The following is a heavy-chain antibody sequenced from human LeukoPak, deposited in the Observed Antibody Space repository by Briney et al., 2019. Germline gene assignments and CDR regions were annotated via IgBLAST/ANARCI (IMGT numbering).Heavy chain of an antibody. CDR1: GYSISSGYY. D-gene: IGHD3-3*01. Sequence: SETLSLTCTVSGYSISSGYYWGWIRQPAGKGLEWIGRIYTSGSTNYNPSLKSRVTMSVDTSKNQFSLRLSSVTAADTAVYYCARDSYYDFWSGYSPPYYYMAVWGNGTTVTVSS. CDR3: ARDSYYDFWSGYSPPYYYMAV. V-gene: IGHV4-4*07. J-gene: IGHJ6*03. CDR2: IYTSGST.